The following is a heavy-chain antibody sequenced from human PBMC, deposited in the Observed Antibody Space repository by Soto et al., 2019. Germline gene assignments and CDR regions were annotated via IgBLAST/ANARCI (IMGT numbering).Heavy chain of an antibody. CDR3: ARDRRGQQLIGGQDAFDI. CDR2: ISYDGSNK. CDR1: GFTFSSYA. V-gene: IGHV3-30*04. J-gene: IGHJ3*02. D-gene: IGHD6-13*01. Sequence: GGSLRLSCAASGFTFSSYAMHWVRQAPGKGLEWVAVISYDGSNKYYADSVKGRFTISRDNSKNTLYLQMNSLRAEDTAVYYCARDRRGQQLIGGQDAFDIWGQGTMVTVSS.